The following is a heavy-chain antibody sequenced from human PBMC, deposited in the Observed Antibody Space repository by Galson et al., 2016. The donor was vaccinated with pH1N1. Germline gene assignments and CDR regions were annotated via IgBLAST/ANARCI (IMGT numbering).Heavy chain of an antibody. Sequence: TLSLTCTVSGASISSGYNYWNWIRQHPGKGLEWIGYIYNSGSTYYNPSLKSLLTISVDTSKNHISLHLRSVTAADTAVDYCAGGRIHELWFDPWGQGNLVIGSS. V-gene: IGHV4-31*01. CDR3: AGGRIHELWFDP. J-gene: IGHJ5*02. CDR2: IYNSGST. D-gene: IGHD2/OR15-2a*01. CDR1: GASISSGYNY.